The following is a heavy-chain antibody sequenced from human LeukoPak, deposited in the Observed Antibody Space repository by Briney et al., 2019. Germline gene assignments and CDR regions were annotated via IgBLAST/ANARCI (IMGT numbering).Heavy chain of an antibody. Sequence: GGSLRLSCAASGFTFSSYGMHWVRQAPGKGLEWVAVISYDGSNKYYADSVKGRFTISRDNSKNTLYLQMNSLRAEDTAVYYCTSNWNDVLSGSHVDYWGQGTLVTVSS. V-gene: IGHV3-30*03. D-gene: IGHD1-20*01. CDR3: TSNWNDVLSGSHVDY. CDR1: GFTFSSYG. J-gene: IGHJ4*02. CDR2: ISYDGSNK.